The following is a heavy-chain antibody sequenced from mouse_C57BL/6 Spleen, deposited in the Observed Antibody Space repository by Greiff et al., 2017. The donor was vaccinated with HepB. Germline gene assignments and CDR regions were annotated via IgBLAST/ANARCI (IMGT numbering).Heavy chain of an antibody. CDR2: IYPGNSDT. V-gene: IGHV1-5*01. CDR1: GYTFTSYW. D-gene: IGHD1-1*01. CDR3: TRKSGSSYYFDY. J-gene: IGHJ2*01. Sequence: VQLQQSGTVLARPGASVKMSCKTSGYTFTSYWMHWVKQRPGQGLEWIGAIYPGNSDTSYNQKFKGKAKLTAVTSASTAYMELSSLTNEDSAVYYCTRKSGSSYYFDYWGQGTTLTVSS.